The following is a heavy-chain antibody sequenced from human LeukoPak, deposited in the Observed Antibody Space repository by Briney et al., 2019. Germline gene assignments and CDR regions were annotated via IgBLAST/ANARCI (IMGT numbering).Heavy chain of an antibody. J-gene: IGHJ4*02. CDR3: ARDKVTY. V-gene: IGHV3-7*01. CDR2: INKDGSEK. CDR1: GFTFSNYW. Sequence: GGSLRLSCAASGFTFSNYWMSWVRQARGKGLEWVAHINKDGSEKHYVDSVKGRFTISRDNAKNSLYLQMNSLRVEDTSVYYCARDKVTYWGQGTLVTVSS.